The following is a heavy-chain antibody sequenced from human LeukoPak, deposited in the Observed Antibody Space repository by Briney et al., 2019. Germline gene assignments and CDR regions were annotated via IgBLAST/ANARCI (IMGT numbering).Heavy chain of an antibody. J-gene: IGHJ6*02. D-gene: IGHD4-17*01. CDR1: GFTFSSYE. V-gene: IGHV3-48*03. Sequence: TGGSLRLSCAASGFTFSSYEMNWVRQAPGKGLEWVSYISSSGSTIYYADSVKGRFTISRDNAKNSLYLQVNSLRAEDTAVYYCARERGYGDYAPYYYYGMDVWGQGTTVTVSS. CDR3: ARERGYGDYAPYYYYGMDV. CDR2: ISSSGSTI.